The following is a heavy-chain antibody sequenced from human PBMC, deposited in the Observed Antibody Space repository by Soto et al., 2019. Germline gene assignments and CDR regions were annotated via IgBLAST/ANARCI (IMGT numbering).Heavy chain of an antibody. CDR1: GFTFDSYA. J-gene: IGHJ3*01. V-gene: IGHV3-23*01. CDR2: ISGSADGT. D-gene: IGHD3-3*01. CDR3: GKDTVGGYSFWSGYYSDGLDV. Sequence: EVKLLESGGGLAQPGGSLRLSCVGSGFTFDSYAISWVRQAPGERLQWIAAISGSADGTDYAHSVRGRFTISRDNAKKTGDLQMDSLRVEDTGVYFCGKDTVGGYSFWSGYYSDGLDVWGQGTLVTVS.